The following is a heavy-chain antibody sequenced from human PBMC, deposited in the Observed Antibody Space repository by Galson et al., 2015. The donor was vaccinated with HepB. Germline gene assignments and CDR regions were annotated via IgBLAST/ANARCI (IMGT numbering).Heavy chain of an antibody. J-gene: IGHJ4*02. Sequence: QSGAEVKKPGESLKISCKGSGYSFTSYWIGWVCQMPGKGLEWMGIIYPGDSDTRYSPSFQGQVTISADKSISTAYLQWSSLKASDTAMYYCARQYCSGGSCPITGDYWGQGTLVTVSS. D-gene: IGHD2-15*01. CDR3: ARQYCSGGSCPITGDY. CDR2: IYPGDSDT. V-gene: IGHV5-51*01. CDR1: GYSFTSYW.